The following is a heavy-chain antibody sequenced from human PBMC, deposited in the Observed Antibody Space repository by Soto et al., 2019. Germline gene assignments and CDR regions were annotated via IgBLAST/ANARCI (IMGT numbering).Heavy chain of an antibody. V-gene: IGHV1-8*01. CDR2: MNPNSGNT. D-gene: IGHD2-8*01. CDR3: ARGGYCTNGVCYELVAPDYYYGMDV. CDR1: GYTFTSYD. Sequence: ASVRVSYRAAGYTFTSYDINWVRQATGQGLEWMGWMNPNSGNTGYAQKFQGRVTMTRNTSISTAYMELSSLRSEDTAVYYCARGGYCTNGVCYELVAPDYYYGMDVWGQGTTVTVSS. J-gene: IGHJ6*02.